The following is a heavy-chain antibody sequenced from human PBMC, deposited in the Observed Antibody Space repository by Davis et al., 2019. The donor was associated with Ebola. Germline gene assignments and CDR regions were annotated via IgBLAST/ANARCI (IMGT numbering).Heavy chain of an antibody. CDR1: GFTFSDYY. Sequence: PGGSLRLSCAASGFTFSDYYLSWIRQAPGKGLVWVSLINNDGSITTYADSVKGRFTISRDNAKNTLYLQMNTLRAEDTAVYYCARAKYYGMDVWGKGTTVTVSS. D-gene: IGHD6-6*01. J-gene: IGHJ6*04. CDR3: ARAKYYGMDV. V-gene: IGHV3-74*01. CDR2: INNDGSIT.